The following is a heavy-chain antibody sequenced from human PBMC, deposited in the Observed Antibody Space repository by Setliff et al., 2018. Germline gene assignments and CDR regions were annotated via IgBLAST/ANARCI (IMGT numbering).Heavy chain of an antibody. Sequence: SETLSLTCTVSGGSISSGNYYWSWIRQPAGKAPEWIGHIFSKGSTNNNPSLKSRVTMTMDASITTVYMELSRLTSDDTAVYYCVREGVDTRSSTDYRYYMDVWGKGTTVTVSS. CDR2: IFSKGST. CDR1: GGSISSGNYY. V-gene: IGHV4-61*09. CDR3: VREGVDTRSSTDYRYYMDV. J-gene: IGHJ6*03. D-gene: IGHD5-18*01.